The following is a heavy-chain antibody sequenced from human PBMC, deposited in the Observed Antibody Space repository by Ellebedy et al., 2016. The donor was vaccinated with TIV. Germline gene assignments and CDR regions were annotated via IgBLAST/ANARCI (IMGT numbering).Heavy chain of an antibody. CDR3: ARGDNYYYDSSGYYYNY. CDR1: GCTFTSYF. V-gene: IGHV1-46*01. D-gene: IGHD3-22*01. CDR2: INPASGNS. J-gene: IGHJ4*02. Sequence: ASVKVSCKASGCTFTSYFLYWVRQAPGQGLEWMGMINPASGNSNYAQKFQGRVAMTRDTSTNTVYMELSSLRSEDTAVYYCARGDNYYYDSSGYYYNYWGQGTLVTVSS.